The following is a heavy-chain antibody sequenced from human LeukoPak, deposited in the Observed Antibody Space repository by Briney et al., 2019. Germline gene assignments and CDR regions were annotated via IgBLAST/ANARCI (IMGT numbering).Heavy chain of an antibody. V-gene: IGHV4-30-4*01. CDR2: VNHNGGT. D-gene: IGHD2/OR15-2a*01. CDR3: AKNFDV. CDR1: GGSISSGDYY. Sequence: SQTLSLTCTVSGGSISSGDYYWSWIRQPPGKGLEWIAEVNHNGGTNNNPSLKSRVTISVDTSKNQFSLKLTSVTAADAAIYYCAKNFDVWGRGTLVTVSS. J-gene: IGHJ2*01.